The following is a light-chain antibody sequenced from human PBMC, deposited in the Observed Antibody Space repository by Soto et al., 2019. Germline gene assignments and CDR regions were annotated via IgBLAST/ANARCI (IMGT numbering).Light chain of an antibody. CDR1: ENIKNR. V-gene: IGKV3-15*01. J-gene: IGKJ4*01. CDR3: QKYDDWPLT. Sequence: EKVMTQSPATLSVSPGERATLSCRASENIKNRLAWYQQKPGQGPRLLIYDAFTRATDIPARFSGSASGTEFTLSISSLQSEDSAFYYCQKYDDWPLTLGGGTKVEIK. CDR2: DAF.